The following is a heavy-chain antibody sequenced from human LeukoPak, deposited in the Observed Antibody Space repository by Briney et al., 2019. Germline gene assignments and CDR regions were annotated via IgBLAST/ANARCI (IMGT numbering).Heavy chain of an antibody. V-gene: IGHV4-30-2*01. CDR3: ARGTMVRGVIDWFDP. Sequence: SESLSPTCAVSGGSISSGGYCWSWIRQPPGKGLEWIGYIYHSGSTYYNPSLKSRVTISVDRSKNQFSLKLSSVTAADTAVYYCARGTMVRGVIDWFDPWGQGTLVTVSS. CDR1: GGSISSGGYC. CDR2: IYHSGST. J-gene: IGHJ5*02. D-gene: IGHD3-10*01.